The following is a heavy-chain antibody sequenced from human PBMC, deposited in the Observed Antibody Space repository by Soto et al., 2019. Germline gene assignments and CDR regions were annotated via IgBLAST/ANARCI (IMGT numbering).Heavy chain of an antibody. CDR1: GFAFSTYG. V-gene: IGHV3-30*18. CDR3: AKAVEKAFDI. Sequence: QVRLVESGGGVVQPGRSLRLSCAASGFAFSTYGMHWVRQAQGNGLEWVAVISDDGSYKDYSDSAKGRFTVSRDNSKSTLYLQMNSLRTEDTAVYYCAKAVEKAFDIWGQGVMVTVSS. J-gene: IGHJ3*02. D-gene: IGHD2-2*01. CDR2: ISDDGSYK.